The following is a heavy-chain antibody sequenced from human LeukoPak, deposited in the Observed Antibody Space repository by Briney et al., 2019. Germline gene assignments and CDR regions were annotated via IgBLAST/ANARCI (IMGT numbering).Heavy chain of an antibody. Sequence: PGGSLRLSCAASGFTFDNYGMHWVRQGPVKGLEWVSVISWDGGSIHYADSVKGRFTISRDNSKNSLYLQMNSLRVEDTALYYCARGVHLWSYYFDYWGQGTLVTVSS. D-gene: IGHD3-10*01. CDR2: ISWDGGSI. CDR3: ARGVHLWSYYFDY. V-gene: IGHV3-43D*03. CDR1: GFTFDNYG. J-gene: IGHJ4*02.